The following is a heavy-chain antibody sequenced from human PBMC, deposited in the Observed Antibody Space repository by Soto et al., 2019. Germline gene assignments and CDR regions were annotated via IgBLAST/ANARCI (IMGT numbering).Heavy chain of an antibody. CDR1: GYTLTELS. V-gene: IGHV1-24*01. CDR3: ATDTNTYYDILTGSNAFDI. CDR2: FDPEDGET. D-gene: IGHD3-9*01. Sequence: GASVKVSCKVSGYTLTELSMHWVRQAPGKGLEWMGGFDPEDGETIYAQKFQGRVTMTEDTSTDTAYMELSSLRSEDTALYYCATDTNTYYDILTGSNAFDIWGQGTMVTVSS. J-gene: IGHJ3*02.